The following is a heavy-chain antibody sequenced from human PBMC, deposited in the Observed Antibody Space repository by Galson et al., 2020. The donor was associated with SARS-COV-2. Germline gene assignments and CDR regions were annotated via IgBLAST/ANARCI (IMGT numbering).Heavy chain of an antibody. CDR1: GFSFGDHY. V-gene: IGHV3-11*01. Sequence: GGSLRLSCAASGFSFGDHYMSWIRQAPGKGLEWISYIDRAGSITYYADSVRGRFTISRDNAKNSLYLQMNSMRAEDTAVYYCASQKLLRRLDAPDMWGQGTMVTVSS. J-gene: IGHJ3*02. D-gene: IGHD2-15*01. CDR3: ASQKLLRRLDAPDM. CDR2: IDRAGSIT.